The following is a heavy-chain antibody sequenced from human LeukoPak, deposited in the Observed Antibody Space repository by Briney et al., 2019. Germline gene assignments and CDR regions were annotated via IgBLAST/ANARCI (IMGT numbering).Heavy chain of an antibody. Sequence: GGSLRLSCSASGFIFSSYTMQWVRHAPGKGLEYVSAISSNGDTTYYATSVKGRFTISRDNSKDTLYLQVGSLRAEDTAVYYCARSVPAAMSAFDIWGQGTMVTVPS. CDR2: ISSNGDTT. D-gene: IGHD2-2*01. CDR1: GFIFSSYT. V-gene: IGHV3-64*01. J-gene: IGHJ3*02. CDR3: ARSVPAAMSAFDI.